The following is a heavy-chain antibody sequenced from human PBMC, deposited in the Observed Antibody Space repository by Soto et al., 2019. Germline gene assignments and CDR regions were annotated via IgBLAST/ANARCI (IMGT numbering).Heavy chain of an antibody. Sequence: SETLSLTCTVSGGSISSSSYYWGWIRQPPGKGLEWIGKINYSGSTNYNPSLKSRVTISVDTSKNQFSLKLSSVTAADTAVYYCARGHYDFQTNGFDYWGQGTLVTVSS. V-gene: IGHV4-39*07. CDR2: INYSGST. CDR1: GGSISSSSYY. D-gene: IGHD3-3*01. J-gene: IGHJ4*02. CDR3: ARGHYDFQTNGFDY.